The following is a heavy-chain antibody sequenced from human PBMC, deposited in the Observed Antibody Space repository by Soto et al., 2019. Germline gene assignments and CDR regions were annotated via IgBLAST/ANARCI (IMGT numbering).Heavy chain of an antibody. CDR2: ITSSGSTI. CDR1: GFTFSDYY. Sequence: GGSLRLSCAASGFTFSDYYMSWIRQAPGKGLEWVSYITSSGSTIYYADSVKGRFTISRDNAKNSLYLQMNSLRAEDTAVYYCAREKTAMVTVDYWGQGTLVTVSS. V-gene: IGHV3-11*01. J-gene: IGHJ4*02. D-gene: IGHD5-18*01. CDR3: AREKTAMVTVDY.